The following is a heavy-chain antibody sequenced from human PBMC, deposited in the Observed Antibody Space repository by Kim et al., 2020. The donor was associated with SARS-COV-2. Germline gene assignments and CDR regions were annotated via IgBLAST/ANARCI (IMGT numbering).Heavy chain of an antibody. CDR2: T. J-gene: IGHJ4*02. CDR3: ARQVKEYYFDY. V-gene: IGHV4-39*01. Sequence: TYYNPSLKSRVTISVDTSKNQFSLKLSSVTAADTAVYYCARQVKEYYFDYWGQGTLVTVSS. D-gene: IGHD4-4*01.